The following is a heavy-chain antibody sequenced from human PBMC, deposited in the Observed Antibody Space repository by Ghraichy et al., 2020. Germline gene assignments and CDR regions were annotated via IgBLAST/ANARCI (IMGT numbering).Heavy chain of an antibody. V-gene: IGHV3-33*01. J-gene: IGHJ6*02. CDR2: IWYDGSNK. CDR3: AREWGMDV. CDR1: GFTFSSYG. Sequence: GESLNISCAASGFTFSSYGMHWVRQAPGKGLEWVVVIWYDGSNKYYADSVKGRFTISRDNSKNTLYPQMNSLRAEDTAVYYCAREWGMDVWGQGTTVTVSS.